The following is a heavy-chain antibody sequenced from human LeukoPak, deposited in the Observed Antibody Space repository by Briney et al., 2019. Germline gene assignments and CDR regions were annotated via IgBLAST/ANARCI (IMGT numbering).Heavy chain of an antibody. CDR1: GVTLSDYY. CDR3: ARRRDFIDY. V-gene: IGHV3-11*01. Sequence: GGSLRLSCAASGVTLSDYYMSWIRQAPGKGLEWVSYSSSSGSTIYYADTVKGRFAISRDNAKPSLYLQMNSLRDEDTAVYYCARRRDFIDYWGQGTLVTVSS. CDR2: SSSSGSTI. J-gene: IGHJ4*02. D-gene: IGHD3/OR15-3a*01.